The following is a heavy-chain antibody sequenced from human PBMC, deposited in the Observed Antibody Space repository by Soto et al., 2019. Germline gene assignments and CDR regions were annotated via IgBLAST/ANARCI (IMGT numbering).Heavy chain of an antibody. CDR2: ISDSGNT. CDR1: GGYIRSRSHH. J-gene: IGHJ4*02. CDR3: ARRDYIGSYHFDY. Sequence: QLQLQESGPGLVKPSETLSLTCTVSGGYIRSRSHHWGWIRQAPGRGLEWIGTISDSGNTYSNSSLRGRVTISVDPAKNQFSLRLTSVTAADTAAYYCARRDYIGSYHFDYWGRGALVTVSS. D-gene: IGHD1-26*01. V-gene: IGHV4-39*01.